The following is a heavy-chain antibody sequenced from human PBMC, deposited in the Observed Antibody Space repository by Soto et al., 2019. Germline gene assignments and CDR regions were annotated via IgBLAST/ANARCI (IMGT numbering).Heavy chain of an antibody. CDR3: ARGAWDNSAYHFFDY. D-gene: IGHD3-22*01. V-gene: IGHV4-34*01. Sequence: QVQLHQWGAGLLRPSETLSLICAVSGGSFSNYYWTWIRQSQGKGLEWIGEINLNGYTKYSPSLQTRVTFAVDTTKKRASLRLTSVTAADTAVYYCARGAWDNSAYHFFDYWGQGTLVTVSS. CDR2: INLNGYT. J-gene: IGHJ4*02. CDR1: GGSFSNYY.